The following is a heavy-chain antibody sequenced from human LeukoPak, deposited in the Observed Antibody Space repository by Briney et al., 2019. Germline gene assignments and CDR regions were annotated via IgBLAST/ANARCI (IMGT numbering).Heavy chain of an antibody. D-gene: IGHD6-19*01. Sequence: ASVKVSCKASGYTFTSYYMHWVRQASGQGLEWMGIINPSGGSTSYAQKFQGRVTMTRDTSTSTVYMELSSLRSEDTAVYYCARRSRIAVAGGLDWGQGTLVTVSS. J-gene: IGHJ4*02. CDR2: INPSGGST. V-gene: IGHV1-46*01. CDR3: ARRSRIAVAGGLD. CDR1: GYTFTSYY.